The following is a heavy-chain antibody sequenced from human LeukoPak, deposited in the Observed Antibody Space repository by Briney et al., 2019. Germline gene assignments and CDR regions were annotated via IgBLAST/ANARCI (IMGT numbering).Heavy chain of an antibody. V-gene: IGHV4-34*01. CDR1: GGSFSGYY. CDR2: INHSGST. Sequence: SETLSLTCAVYGGSFSGYYWSWIRQPPGKGLEWIGEINHSGSTNYNPSLKSRVTISVDTSKNQFSLKLSSVTAADTAVYYCARYGEGNDFDYWGQGTLVTVSS. D-gene: IGHD3-10*01. J-gene: IGHJ4*02. CDR3: ARYGEGNDFDY.